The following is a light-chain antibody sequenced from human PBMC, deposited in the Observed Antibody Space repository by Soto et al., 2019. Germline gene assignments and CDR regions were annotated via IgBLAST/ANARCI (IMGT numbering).Light chain of an antibody. Sequence: DIQMTQSPSSLSASVGDRVTITCRASQTINSYLNGYQQKPGKAPKLLIYAASTLQSGVPSRFSGSGSGTEVTLTISSLRPEDFATYYWQQSESTPSTVGQGPKVEVK. V-gene: IGKV1-39*01. CDR3: QQSESTPST. CDR2: AAS. J-gene: IGKJ1*01. CDR1: QTINSY.